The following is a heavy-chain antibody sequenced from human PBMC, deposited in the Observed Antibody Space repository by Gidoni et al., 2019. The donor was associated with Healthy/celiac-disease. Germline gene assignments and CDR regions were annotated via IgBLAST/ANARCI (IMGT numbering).Heavy chain of an antibody. CDR1: GGSISRYY. J-gene: IGHJ4*02. D-gene: IGHD3-22*01. V-gene: IGHV4-59*01. CDR2: IYYSGST. CDR3: ARSDSSGYYYFDY. Sequence: QVQLQESGPGLVKPSETLSLTCPVSGGSISRYYWSWIRQPPGKGLEWIGYIYYSGSTNYNPSLKSRVTISVDTSKNQFSLKLSSVTAADTAVYYCARSDSSGYYYFDYWGQGTLVTVSS.